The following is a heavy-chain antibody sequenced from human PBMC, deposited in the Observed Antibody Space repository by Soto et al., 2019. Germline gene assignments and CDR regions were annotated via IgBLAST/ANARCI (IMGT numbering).Heavy chain of an antibody. J-gene: IGHJ4*02. CDR1: GFPFSTYA. CDR3: AKDSMDSYDLLTGFYPDY. Sequence: GGSLRLSCAGSGFPFSTYAMNWVRQPPGEGLEWVSSITGNGGSTYYTDSVKGRFTISRDNSKNTVYLQMDSLRVEDTALYYCAKDSMDSYDLLTGFYPDYWGQGTRVTVSP. V-gene: IGHV3-23*01. CDR2: ITGNGGST. D-gene: IGHD3-9*01.